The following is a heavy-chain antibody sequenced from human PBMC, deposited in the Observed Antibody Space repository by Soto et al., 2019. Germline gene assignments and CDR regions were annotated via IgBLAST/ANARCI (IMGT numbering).Heavy chain of an antibody. CDR2: IWYDGSNK. J-gene: IGHJ6*02. CDR1: RFTFSSYA. CDR3: ARDKLEPPPGDYYYYGMDV. V-gene: IGHV3-33*08. Sequence: PGGSLRLSCAASRFTFSSYAMRWVRQAPGKGLEWVAVIWYDGSNKYYADSVKGRFTISRDNSKNTLYLQMNSLRAEDTAVYYCARDKLEPPPGDYYYYGMDVWGQGTTVTVSS. D-gene: IGHD1-1*01.